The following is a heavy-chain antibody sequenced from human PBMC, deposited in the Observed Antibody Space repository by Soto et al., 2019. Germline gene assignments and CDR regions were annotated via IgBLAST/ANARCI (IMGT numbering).Heavy chain of an antibody. Sequence: DVQLLESGGGLVQPGGSLRLSCAASGFTFSKYAMSWVRQAPGKGLQWVSAISASGGTTYYADSVKGRFTFSRDNSKNTLYLQMNSLRAEDTAVYYCAKVGDTQWGSTYRYTHFDYRGQGTRVAVSS. J-gene: IGHJ4*02. CDR2: ISASGGTT. CDR3: AKVGDTQWGSTYRYTHFDY. CDR1: GFTFSKYA. D-gene: IGHD3-16*02. V-gene: IGHV3-23*01.